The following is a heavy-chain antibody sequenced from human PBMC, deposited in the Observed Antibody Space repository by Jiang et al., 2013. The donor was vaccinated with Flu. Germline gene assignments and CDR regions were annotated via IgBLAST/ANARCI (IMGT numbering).Heavy chain of an antibody. V-gene: IGHV7-4-1*02. D-gene: IGHD3-16*02. CDR1: GYTFTSYA. CDR2: INTNTGNP. Sequence: QSGSELKKPGASVRISCKASGYTFTSYAMNWVRQAPGQGLEWMGWINTNTGNPTYVQGFTGRFVLSLDTSVNTAYLQISSLKAEDTAVYYCASSLYDYIWRSYRLRAFDIWGQGTMVTVSS. CDR3: ASSLYDYIWRSYRLRAFDI. J-gene: IGHJ3*02.